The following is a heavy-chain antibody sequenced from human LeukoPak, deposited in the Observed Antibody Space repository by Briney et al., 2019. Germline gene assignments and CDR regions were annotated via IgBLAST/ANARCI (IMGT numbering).Heavy chain of an antibody. V-gene: IGHV3-74*01. CDR1: GFTVSSNY. Sequence: GGSLRLSCTASGFTVSSNYMTWVRQAPGKGLVWVSRINSDGSSTSYADSVKGRFTISRDNAKNTLYLQMNSLRAEDTAVYYCARGRYSHDYWGQGTLVTVSS. CDR3: ARGRYSHDY. J-gene: IGHJ4*02. D-gene: IGHD1-26*01. CDR2: INSDGSST.